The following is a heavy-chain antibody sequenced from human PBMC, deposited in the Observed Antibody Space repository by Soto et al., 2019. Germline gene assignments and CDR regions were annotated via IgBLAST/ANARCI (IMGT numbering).Heavy chain of an antibody. CDR1: GGSISSGGYY. V-gene: IGHV4-31*03. CDR2: MYNSVST. Sequence: SETLSLTCTVSGGSISSGGYYWSWIRQHPGKGLEWIGYMYNSVSTYYNPPLKSRVTISVDKSKNQFSLKLSSVTAADTAVYYCSRDPQYWGQGTLVTVSS. J-gene: IGHJ4*02. CDR3: SRDPQY.